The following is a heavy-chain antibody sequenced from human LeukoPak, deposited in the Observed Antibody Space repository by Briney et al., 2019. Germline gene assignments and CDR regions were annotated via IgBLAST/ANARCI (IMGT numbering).Heavy chain of an antibody. Sequence: PGGSLRLSCAASGFTFSSYAMMWVRQAPGKGLEWVSTVTGSVGGTYYADSVKGRFTISRNNSKNTLYLIMNGLRAEDTAVYYCARRGGSSSRRSPIDYWGQGTLVTVSS. V-gene: IGHV3-23*01. CDR1: GFTFSSYA. D-gene: IGHD6-6*01. CDR3: ARRGGSSSRRSPIDY. J-gene: IGHJ4*02. CDR2: VTGSVGGT.